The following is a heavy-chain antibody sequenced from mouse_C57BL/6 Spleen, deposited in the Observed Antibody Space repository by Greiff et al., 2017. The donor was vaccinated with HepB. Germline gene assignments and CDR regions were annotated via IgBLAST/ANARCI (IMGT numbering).Heavy chain of an antibody. J-gene: IGHJ1*03. CDR3: ARGPYYYGSSHWYFDV. Sequence: QVQLKESGAELVKPGASVKMSCKASGYTFTTYPIEWMKQNHGKSLEWIGNFHPYNDDTKYNEKFKGKAKLTVEKSSSTVYVKLSRLTSYDSAVYYCARGPYYYGSSHWYFDVWGTGTTVTVSS. D-gene: IGHD1-1*01. V-gene: IGHV1-47*01. CDR2: FHPYNDDT. CDR1: GYTFTTYP.